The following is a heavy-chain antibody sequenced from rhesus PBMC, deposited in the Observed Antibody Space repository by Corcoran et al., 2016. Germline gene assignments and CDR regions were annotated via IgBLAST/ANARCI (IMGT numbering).Heavy chain of an antibody. Sequence: QVQLQQWGEGLVKPSETLSLTCAVYGGSISSNYWSWIRQPPGKGLEWIGRYRSGGSTNYNPSLKSRVTISLDTSKNQFSLKLSSVTAADTAVYYCASTYSSGWYDAFDFWGQGLRVTVSS. CDR1: GGSISSNY. V-gene: IGHV4-160*01. J-gene: IGHJ3*01. CDR2: YRSGGST. D-gene: IGHD6-31*01. CDR3: ASTYSSGWYDAFDF.